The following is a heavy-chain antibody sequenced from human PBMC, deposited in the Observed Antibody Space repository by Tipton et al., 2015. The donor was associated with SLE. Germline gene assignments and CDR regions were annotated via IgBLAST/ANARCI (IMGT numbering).Heavy chain of an antibody. Sequence: TLSLTCAVYGGTLSGYFWSWIRQPPGKGLEWIGEINHSGSTNYNPSLKSRVTISVDTSKNQFSLKLSSVTAADTAVYYCARLRNYYYDSSGYSGWFDPWGQGTLVTVSS. CDR1: GGTLSGYF. V-gene: IGHV4-34*01. J-gene: IGHJ5*02. CDR3: ARLRNYYYDSSGYSGWFDP. D-gene: IGHD3-22*01. CDR2: INHSGST.